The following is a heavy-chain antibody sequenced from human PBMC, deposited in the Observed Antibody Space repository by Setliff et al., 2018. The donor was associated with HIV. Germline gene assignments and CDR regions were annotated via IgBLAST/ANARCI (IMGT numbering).Heavy chain of an antibody. J-gene: IGHJ4*02. CDR1: GDSIGSGSYF. CDR2: IYYTGFA. D-gene: IGHD1-1*01. Sequence: SETLSLTCSVSGDSIGSGSYFWGWIRQTPGKGLEWIGNIYYTGFAYYNPSLKSRVTISLDTSKTHFFLNLTSVTDADTAVYFCTREGRGDPAMATTRIDYWGQGKLVTVS. V-gene: IGHV4-39*02. CDR3: TREGRGDPAMATTRIDY.